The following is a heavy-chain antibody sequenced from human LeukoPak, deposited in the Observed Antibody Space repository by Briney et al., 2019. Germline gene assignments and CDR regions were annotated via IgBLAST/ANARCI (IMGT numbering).Heavy chain of an antibody. CDR3: AREDSYYYGSGSYPFDY. CDR1: GFTVSSNY. D-gene: IGHD3-10*01. V-gene: IGHV3-53*01. J-gene: IGHJ4*02. Sequence: GGSLRLSCAASGFTVSSNYMSWVRQAPGKGLEWVSVIYSGGSTYYADSVKGRFTISRDNAKNSLYLQMNSLRAEDTAVYYCAREDSYYYGSGSYPFDYWGQGTLVTVSS. CDR2: IYSGGST.